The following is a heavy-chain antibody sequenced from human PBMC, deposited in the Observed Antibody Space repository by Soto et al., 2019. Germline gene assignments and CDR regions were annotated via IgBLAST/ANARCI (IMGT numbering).Heavy chain of an antibody. CDR2: IKGDGSEK. V-gene: IGHV3-7*05. Sequence: EVQLVESGGGLVQPGGSLKLSCAASGFTFSSHWMSWVRQAPGKGLEWVANIKGDGSEKYYVDSVKGRFTISRDNAKNSLYLQMNNRRCEDTALYYWAKEVIWGQGPLVTVSS. J-gene: IGHJ4*02. CDR1: GFTFSSHW. CDR3: AKEVI.